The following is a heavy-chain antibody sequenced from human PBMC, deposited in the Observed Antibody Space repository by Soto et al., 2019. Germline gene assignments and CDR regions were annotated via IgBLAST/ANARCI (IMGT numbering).Heavy chain of an antibody. CDR1: GGTFSSYA. D-gene: IGHD5-18*01. CDR2: IIPIFGTA. V-gene: IGHV1-69*06. Sequence: QVQLVQSGAEVKKPGSSVKVSCKASGGTFSSYAISWVRQAPGQGLEWMGGIIPIFGTANYAQKFQGRVTITADKSTSTAYMEVSSLRSADTGVYYCARDRNGYRYGRASWFDYWGQGTLVTVSS. J-gene: IGHJ4*02. CDR3: ARDRNGYRYGRASWFDY.